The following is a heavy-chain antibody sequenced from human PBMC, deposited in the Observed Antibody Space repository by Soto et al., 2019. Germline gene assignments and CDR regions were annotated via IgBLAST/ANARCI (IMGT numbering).Heavy chain of an antibody. J-gene: IGHJ6*03. CDR1: GFGFSDYS. CDR2: ISGPSSTI. Sequence: GGSMRLSCAASGFGFSDYSMNWVSQTPGKGLEWVSYISGPSSTIYYADSVKGRFTISRDNAENSLFMQMNSLRAEDTAAYYCARDTSRDYHYYMDVWGTGTTVTVSS. CDR3: ARDTSRDYHYYMDV. V-gene: IGHV3-48*01.